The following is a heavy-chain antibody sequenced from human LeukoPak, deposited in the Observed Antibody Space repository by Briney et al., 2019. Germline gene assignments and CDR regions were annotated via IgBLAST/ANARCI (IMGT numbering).Heavy chain of an antibody. V-gene: IGHV3-23*01. CDR1: GFTFSSYG. Sequence: GGSLRLSCAASGFTFSSYGMNWVRQAPGKGLEWISGISGDAGRTYYADSVKGRFTIYRDNSKNTLYLQMNSLRAEDTAVYYCARDDVVPAALWSYMDVWGKGTTVTVSS. CDR2: ISGDAGRT. J-gene: IGHJ6*03. D-gene: IGHD2-2*01. CDR3: ARDDVVPAALWSYMDV.